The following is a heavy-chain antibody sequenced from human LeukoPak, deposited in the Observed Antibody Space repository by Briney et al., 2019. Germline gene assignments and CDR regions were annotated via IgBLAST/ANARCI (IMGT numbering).Heavy chain of an antibody. CDR1: GYSISSGYY. Sequence: SETLSLTCTVSGYSISSGYYWGWIRQPPGKGLEWIGSIYHSGSTYYNPPLKSRVTISVDTSRNQFSLRLSSVTAADTAVYYCARVIGRYCSSTSCSRGDAFDIWGQGTMVTVSS. J-gene: IGHJ3*02. CDR2: IYHSGST. V-gene: IGHV4-38-2*02. D-gene: IGHD2-2*01. CDR3: ARVIGRYCSSTSCSRGDAFDI.